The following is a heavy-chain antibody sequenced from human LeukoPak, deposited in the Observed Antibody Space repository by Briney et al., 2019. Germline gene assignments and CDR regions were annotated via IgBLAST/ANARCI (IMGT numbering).Heavy chain of an antibody. V-gene: IGHV3-21*01. Sequence: GGSLRLSCAASGFTFSSYSMNWVRQAPGKGLEWFSSISSSSSYIYYTYSVKGRFTISRDNAKNSLYLQMNSLRAEDTAVYYCARAGDLDYWGQGTLVTVSS. J-gene: IGHJ4*02. CDR2: ISSSSSYI. CDR1: GFTFSSYS. CDR3: ARAGDLDY.